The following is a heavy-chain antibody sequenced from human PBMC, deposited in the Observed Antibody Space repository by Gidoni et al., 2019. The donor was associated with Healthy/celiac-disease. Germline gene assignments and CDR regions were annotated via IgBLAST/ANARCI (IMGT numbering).Heavy chain of an antibody. CDR1: GGTFSSYA. CDR2: IIPIFGTA. CDR3: ARDRSNYDLSYYYYGMDV. Sequence: QVQLVQSGAEVKKPGSSVKVSCKASGGTFSSYAISWVRQAPGQGLEWMGGIIPIFGTANYAQKFQGRVTITADESTSTAYMELSSLRSEDTAVYYCARDRSNYDLSYYYYGMDVWGQGTTVTVSS. D-gene: IGHD4-4*01. V-gene: IGHV1-69*01. J-gene: IGHJ6*02.